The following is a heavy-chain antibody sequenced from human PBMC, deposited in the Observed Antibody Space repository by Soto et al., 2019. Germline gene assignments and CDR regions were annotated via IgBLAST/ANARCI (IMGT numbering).Heavy chain of an antibody. D-gene: IGHD3-3*01. CDR3: ARAQYFWSGYYNYFDY. CDR2: IIPIFGTA. CDR1: GGTFSSYA. J-gene: IGHJ4*02. Sequence: ASVKVSCKASGGTFSSYAISWVRQAPGQGLEWMGGIIPIFGTANYAQKFQGRVTITADKSTSTAYMELSSLRSEDTAVYYCARAQYFWSGYYNYFDYWGQGTLVTVSS. V-gene: IGHV1-69*06.